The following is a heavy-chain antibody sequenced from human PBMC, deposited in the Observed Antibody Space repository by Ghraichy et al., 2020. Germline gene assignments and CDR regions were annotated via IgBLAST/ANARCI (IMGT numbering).Heavy chain of an antibody. V-gene: IGHV3-21*01. Sequence: GGSLRLSCEASGFTFSNYGMNWVRQAPGKRLEWVASASGSSAYIYYAASVKGRFTISRDNAKNTLYLQMNSLRAEDTALYYCARIWVTDWESEGYDYWGQGTPVTVSS. J-gene: IGHJ4*02. D-gene: IGHD3-9*01. CDR1: GFTFSNYG. CDR2: ASGSSAYI. CDR3: ARIWVTDWESEGYDY.